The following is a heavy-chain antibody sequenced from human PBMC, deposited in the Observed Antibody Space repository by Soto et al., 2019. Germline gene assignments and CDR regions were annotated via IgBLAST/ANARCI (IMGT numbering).Heavy chain of an antibody. CDR1: GYTFTNYG. CDR2: ISAHNGNT. V-gene: IGHV1-18*01. J-gene: IGHJ3*01. CDR3: SRDNHAGGVPKSNAFDF. Sequence: ASVKVSCKASGYTFTNYGISWVRQTPGQGLEWMAWISAHNGNTHYAQKFQGRVTLTIDTSTSTSYMELRSLRKDDTAVYYCSRDNHAGGVPKSNAFDFWGQGTMVTVSS. D-gene: IGHD3-16*01.